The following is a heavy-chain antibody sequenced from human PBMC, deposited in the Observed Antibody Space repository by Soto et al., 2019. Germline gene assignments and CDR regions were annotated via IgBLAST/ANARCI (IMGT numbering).Heavy chain of an antibody. J-gene: IGHJ4*02. CDR2: IWYDGSNK. V-gene: IGHV3-33*01. D-gene: IGHD3-22*01. CDR1: GFTFSSYG. Sequence: QVQLVESGGGVVQPGRSLRLSCAASGFTFSSYGMHWVRQAPGKGLEWVAAIWYDGSNKYYADSVKGRFTISRDNSKNTRYLQMNSMRAEDTAVYYCARDRLDSSGSGYVDYWGQGTLVTVSS. CDR3: ARDRLDSSGSGYVDY.